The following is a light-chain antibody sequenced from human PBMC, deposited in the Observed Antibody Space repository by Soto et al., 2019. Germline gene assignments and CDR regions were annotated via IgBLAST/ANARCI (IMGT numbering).Light chain of an antibody. J-gene: IGLJ1*01. Sequence: QSVLTQPPSASGTPGQRVTISCSGSSSNIGSNYVYWYQQLPGTAPKLLIYSNNQRPSGVPDRFSGSKSGTSASLDISGLRSEDEADYYCAAWDESLSGYVFGTGTKVTV. CDR2: SNN. CDR3: AAWDESLSGYV. CDR1: SSNIGSNY. V-gene: IGLV1-47*02.